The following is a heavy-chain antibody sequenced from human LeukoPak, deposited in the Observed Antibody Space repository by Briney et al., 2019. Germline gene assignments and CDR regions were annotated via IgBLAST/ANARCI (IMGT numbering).Heavy chain of an antibody. CDR1: GGSFSGYY. Sequence: SETLSLTCAVYGGSFSGYYWSWIRQPPGKGLEWIGEINHSGSTNYNPSLKSRVTISVDTSKNQFSLKLSSVTAADTAVYYYARGPSNYDFWSGYYPLLSHYYMDVWGKGTTVTVSS. D-gene: IGHD3-3*01. V-gene: IGHV4-34*01. CDR3: ARGPSNYDFWSGYYPLLSHYYMDV. CDR2: INHSGST. J-gene: IGHJ6*03.